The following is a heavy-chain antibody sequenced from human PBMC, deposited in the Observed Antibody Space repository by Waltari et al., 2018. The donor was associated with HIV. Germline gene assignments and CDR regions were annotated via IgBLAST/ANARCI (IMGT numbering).Heavy chain of an antibody. CDR3: ARGDYCSSTSCYINGMDV. Sequence: QVQLVQSGAEVKKPGASVKVSCKASGYTFTGYYMHWVRQAPGQGLDWMGLINPNSGGTNYAQKFQGRVTMTRDTSISTAYMELSRLRSDDTAVYYCARGDYCSSTSCYINGMDVWGQGTTVTVSS. CDR2: INPNSGGT. CDR1: GYTFTGYY. J-gene: IGHJ6*02. D-gene: IGHD2-2*02. V-gene: IGHV1-2*06.